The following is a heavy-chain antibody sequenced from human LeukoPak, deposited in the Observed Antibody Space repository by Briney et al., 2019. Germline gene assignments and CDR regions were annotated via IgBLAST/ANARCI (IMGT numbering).Heavy chain of an antibody. CDR3: AKSGLNRFDY. J-gene: IGHJ4*02. CDR1: GFTFSNYA. D-gene: IGHD2-15*01. CDR2: ISGSGSGGGT. V-gene: IGHV3-23*01. Sequence: GGSLRLSCAASGFTFSNYAMSWVRQAPGKGLEWVSNISGSGSGGGTYYADSVKGRFTISRDNSKNTLYLQVNSLRAEDTAVYYCAKSGLNRFDYWGQGTLVTVSS.